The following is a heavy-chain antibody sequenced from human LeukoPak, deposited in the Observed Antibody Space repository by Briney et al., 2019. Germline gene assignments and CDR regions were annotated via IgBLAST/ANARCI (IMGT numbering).Heavy chain of an antibody. CDR2: IYYSGST. Sequence: SETLSLTCTVSGGSISSYYWTWIRQPPGKGLEWIGSIYYSGSTYYNPSLKSRVTISVDTSKNQFSLKLSSVTAADTAVYYCARHCSSTSCYEYLYFDLWGRGTLVTVSS. CDR3: ARHCSSTSCYEYLYFDL. J-gene: IGHJ2*01. D-gene: IGHD2-2*01. V-gene: IGHV4-59*08. CDR1: GGSISSYY.